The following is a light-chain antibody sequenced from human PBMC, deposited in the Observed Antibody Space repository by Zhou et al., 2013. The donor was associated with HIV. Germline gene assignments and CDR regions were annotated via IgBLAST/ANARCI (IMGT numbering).Light chain of an antibody. CDR1: QTISSNY. CDR3: QQYGSSPPNT. J-gene: IGKJ2*01. CDR2: GAS. Sequence: EIVLTQSPGTLSLSPGEGATLSCRASQTISSNYLAWYQQKAGQAPRLLIYGASSRATGIPDRFSGSGSGTDFTLTISRLEPEDLAVYYCQQYGSSPPNTFGHGTRLEIK. V-gene: IGKV3-20*01.